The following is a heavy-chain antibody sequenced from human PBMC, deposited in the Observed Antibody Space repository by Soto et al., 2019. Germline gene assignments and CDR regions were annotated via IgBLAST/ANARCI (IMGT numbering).Heavy chain of an antibody. V-gene: IGHV3-30*18. J-gene: IGHJ6*02. CDR3: VKDGSSGWPYYYGLDV. Sequence: VQPGRSLRLSCAASGFTFSSYGMHWVRQAPGKGLEWVAVISYDGSNKYYADSVKGRFTISRDNSKNTLYLQMSSLRAEDTAVYYCVKDGSSGWPYYYGLDVWGQGTTVTVSS. CDR1: GFTFSSYG. CDR2: ISYDGSNK. D-gene: IGHD6-19*01.